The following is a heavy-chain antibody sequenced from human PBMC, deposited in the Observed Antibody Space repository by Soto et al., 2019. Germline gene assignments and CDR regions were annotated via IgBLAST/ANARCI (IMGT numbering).Heavy chain of an antibody. V-gene: IGHV1-69*06. CDR2: IIPIFGTA. CDR1: GGTFSSYA. J-gene: IGHJ6*02. D-gene: IGHD3-10*01. Sequence: QVQLVQSGAEVKKPGSSVKVSCKASGGTFSSYAISWVRQAPGQGLEWMGGIIPIFGTANYAQKFQGRVTITADKSTSTAYMELSSLRSEDTAVYYCPRARAVRGVYYYYGMDVWGQGTTVTVSS. CDR3: PRARAVRGVYYYYGMDV.